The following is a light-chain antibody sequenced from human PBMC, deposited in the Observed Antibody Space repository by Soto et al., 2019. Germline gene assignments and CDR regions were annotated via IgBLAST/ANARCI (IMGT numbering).Light chain of an antibody. CDR2: DVS. CDR1: SSDVGGYNF. V-gene: IGLV2-14*03. Sequence: QSALTQPASVSGSPGQSITISCTGTSSDVGGYNFVSWYQHHPGKAPKLMIYDVSYRPSGVSNRFSGSKSGNTASLTISGLQAEDEADYYCSSYTSTSTLVFGTGTKVTVL. J-gene: IGLJ1*01. CDR3: SSYTSTSTLV.